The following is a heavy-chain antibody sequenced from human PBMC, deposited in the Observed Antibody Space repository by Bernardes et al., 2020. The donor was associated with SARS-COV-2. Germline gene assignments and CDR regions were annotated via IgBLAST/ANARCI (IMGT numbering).Heavy chain of an antibody. V-gene: IGHV1-24*01. CDR1: GYTLTALS. CDR3: TPLRNSMIVAADHLDI. J-gene: IGHJ3*02. D-gene: IGHD3-22*01. CDR2: FDPEDGET. Sequence: ASVKVSCKVSGYTLTALSMHWVRQAPGKGLEWMGGFDPEDGETIYAQKFQGRVTMTEDTSTDTAYMELSSLRSEDTAVYYCTPLRNSMIVAADHLDIWGQGTMVTVSS.